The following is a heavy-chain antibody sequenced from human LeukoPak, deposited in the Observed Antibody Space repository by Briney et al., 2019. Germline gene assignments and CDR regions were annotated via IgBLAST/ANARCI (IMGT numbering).Heavy chain of an antibody. J-gene: IGHJ4*02. Sequence: GGSLRLSCAASGFTFSSYGMHWVRQAPGKGLEWVAVISYDGSNKYYADSVKGRFTISRDNSKNTLYQQMNSLRAEDTAVYYCAKDRQIDILTGPVDYWGQGTLVTVSS. CDR1: GFTFSSYG. V-gene: IGHV3-30*18. D-gene: IGHD3-9*01. CDR2: ISYDGSNK. CDR3: AKDRQIDILTGPVDY.